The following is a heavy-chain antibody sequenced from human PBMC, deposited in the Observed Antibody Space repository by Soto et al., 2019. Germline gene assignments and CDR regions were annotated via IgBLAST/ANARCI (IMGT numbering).Heavy chain of an antibody. V-gene: IGHV4-34*01. D-gene: IGHD6-13*01. J-gene: IGHJ6*02. Sequence: PSETLSLTCAVYGGSFSCYYWSWIRQAPGKGLEWIGEINHSGSTNYNPSLKSRATISVDTSKNQFSLKLSSVTAADTAVYYCARGNSSSWYGIHYYYYGMDVWGQGTTVTVSS. CDR1: GGSFSCYY. CDR2: INHSGST. CDR3: ARGNSSSWYGIHYYYYGMDV.